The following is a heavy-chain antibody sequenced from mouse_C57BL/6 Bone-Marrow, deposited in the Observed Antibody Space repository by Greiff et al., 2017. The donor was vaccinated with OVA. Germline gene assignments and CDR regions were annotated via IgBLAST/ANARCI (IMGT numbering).Heavy chain of an antibody. Sequence: VQLQQSGPELVKPGASVKLSCKASGYTFTDYNMDWVKQSHGQSLEWIGDINPNNGGTIYNQKFKGKATLTVDKSSSTAYMELRSLTSEDTAVYYCARRNDYDGAMDYWGQGTSVTVSS. D-gene: IGHD2-4*01. V-gene: IGHV1-18*01. J-gene: IGHJ4*01. CDR3: ARRNDYDGAMDY. CDR2: INPNNGGT. CDR1: GYTFTDYN.